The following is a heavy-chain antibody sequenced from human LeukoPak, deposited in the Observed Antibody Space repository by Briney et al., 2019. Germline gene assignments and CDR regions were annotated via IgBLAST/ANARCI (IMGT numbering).Heavy chain of an antibody. CDR3: ARDLYYFDSSGYYASDL. V-gene: IGHV3-7*01. CDR2: IKQDGSEK. D-gene: IGHD3-22*01. CDR1: GFTFSDYW. Sequence: PGGSLRLSCAASGFTFSDYWMSWVRQAPGKGLEWVANIKQDGSEKHCVDSLKGRFTISRDNAKNSLDLQMNSLRAEDTAVYFCARDLYYFDSSGYYASDLWGQGTLVTVSS. J-gene: IGHJ5*02.